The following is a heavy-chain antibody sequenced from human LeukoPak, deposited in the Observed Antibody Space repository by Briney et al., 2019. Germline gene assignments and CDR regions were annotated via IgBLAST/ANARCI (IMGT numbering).Heavy chain of an antibody. V-gene: IGHV3-64*01. CDR3: ARERAFYYFDY. CDR1: GFTFSSYT. J-gene: IGHJ4*02. Sequence: GGSLRLSCAASGFTFSSYTIHWVRQAPGKGLEYVSAVVGNGGTTYYANSVKGRFTISRDNSKNTVYLQMGSLRAEDTAVYYCARERAFYYFDYWGQGALVTVSS. CDR2: VVGNGGTT.